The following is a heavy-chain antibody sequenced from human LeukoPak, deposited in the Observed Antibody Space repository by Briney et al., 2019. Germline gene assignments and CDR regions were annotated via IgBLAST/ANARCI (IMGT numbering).Heavy chain of an antibody. V-gene: IGHV3-21*01. D-gene: IGHD6-19*01. CDR2: ISSSSSYI. CDR3: AKDLSSGSRRAY. CDR1: GFTFSSYS. Sequence: GGSLRLSCAASGFTFSSYSMNWVRQAPGKGLEWVSSISSSSSYIYYADSVKGRFTISRDNAKNSLYLQMNSLRAEDTGVYYCAKDLSSGSRRAYWGQGTLVTVSS. J-gene: IGHJ4*02.